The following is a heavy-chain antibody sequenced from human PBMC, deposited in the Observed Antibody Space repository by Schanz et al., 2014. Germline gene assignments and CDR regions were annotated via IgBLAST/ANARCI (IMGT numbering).Heavy chain of an antibody. CDR2: ISHSGGSK. Sequence: EVQLVESGGGLVQPGGSLRLSCAASGFTFNSYAMTWVRQAPGKGLEWVSSISHSGGSKYYADSVKGRFTMSRDNSKNTLYLQMNSLRADDTAVYFCARAHGNNWYGKGLDYWGQGTQVTVSS. J-gene: IGHJ4*02. D-gene: IGHD1-1*01. V-gene: IGHV3-23*04. CDR1: GFTFNSYA. CDR3: ARAHGNNWYGKGLDY.